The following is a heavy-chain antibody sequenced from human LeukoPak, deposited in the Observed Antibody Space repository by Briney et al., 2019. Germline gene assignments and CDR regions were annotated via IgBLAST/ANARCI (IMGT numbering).Heavy chain of an antibody. V-gene: IGHV3-7*03. J-gene: IGHJ4*02. CDR3: AKDVLDF. Sequence: GGSLRLSCAVSGFTFNYYSMSWVRQAPGKGLEWVATIKEDATTKYYVDSLKGRFTISRDNAKNSLSLQMNSLRAEDTAIYYYAKDVLDFWGQGTLVTVSS. CDR1: GFTFNYYS. CDR2: IKEDATTK.